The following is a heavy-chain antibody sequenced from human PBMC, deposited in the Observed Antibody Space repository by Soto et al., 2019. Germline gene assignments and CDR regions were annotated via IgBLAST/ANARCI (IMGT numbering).Heavy chain of an antibody. D-gene: IGHD2-2*01. CDR1: GGTFSSYA. J-gene: IGHJ6*02. CDR2: IIPIFGTA. V-gene: IGHV1-69*13. Sequence: SVKVSCKASGGTFSSYAISWVRQAPGQGLEWMGGIIPIFGTANYAQKFQGRVTITADESTSTAYMELSSLRSEDTAVYYCARDRAYCSSTSCPGGMDVWGQGTTVTVSS. CDR3: ARDRAYCSSTSCPGGMDV.